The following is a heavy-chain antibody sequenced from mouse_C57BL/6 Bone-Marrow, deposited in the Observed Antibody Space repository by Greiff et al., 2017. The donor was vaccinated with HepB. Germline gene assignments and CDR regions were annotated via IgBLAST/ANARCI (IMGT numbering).Heavy chain of an antibody. Sequence: QVQLKESGAELARPGASVKLSCKASGYTFTSYGISWVKQSTGQGLEWIGEIYPRSGNTYYNEKFKGKATLTADKSSSTAYMELRSLTSEDSAVYFCVCPPYYTWFAYWGQGTLVTVSA. D-gene: IGHD2-12*01. CDR3: VCPPYYTWFAY. J-gene: IGHJ3*01. V-gene: IGHV1-81*01. CDR2: IYPRSGNT. CDR1: GYTFTSYG.